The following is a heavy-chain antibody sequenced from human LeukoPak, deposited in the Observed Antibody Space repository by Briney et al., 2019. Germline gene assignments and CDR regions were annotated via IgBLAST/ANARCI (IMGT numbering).Heavy chain of an antibody. CDR3: ARRVGNYPFDY. CDR2: IYPSDSDT. D-gene: IGHD5-24*01. J-gene: IGHJ4*02. V-gene: IGHV5-51*01. Sequence: GESLKISCKGSGYSFTNYGIGWVRQMPGKGLEWMGIIYPSDSDTRYSPSFQGQVTISVDKSISTAYLQWNSLKASDTAIYYCARRVGNYPFDYWGQGTLVTVSS. CDR1: GYSFTNYG.